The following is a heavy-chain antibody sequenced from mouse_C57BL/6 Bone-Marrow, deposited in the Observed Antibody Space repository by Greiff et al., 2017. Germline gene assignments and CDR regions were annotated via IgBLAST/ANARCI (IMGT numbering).Heavy chain of an antibody. Sequence: EVQGVESGAELVRPGASVKLSCTASGFNIKDDYMHWVKQRPEQGLEWIGWIDPENGDTEYASKFQGKATITADTSSNTAYLQLSSLTSEDTAVYYCAREFAYWGQGTLVTVSA. CDR3: AREFAY. V-gene: IGHV14-4*01. CDR1: GFNIKDDY. J-gene: IGHJ3*01. CDR2: IDPENGDT.